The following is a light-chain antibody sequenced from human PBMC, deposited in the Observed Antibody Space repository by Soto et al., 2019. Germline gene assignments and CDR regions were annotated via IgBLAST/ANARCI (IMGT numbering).Light chain of an antibody. CDR1: QVISSY. J-gene: IGKJ5*01. CDR3: QQLNSYPIT. V-gene: IGKV1-9*01. Sequence: SXXVGXRVTITCRASQVISSYLAWYQQKPGKAPKLLIYAASTLQSGVPSRFSGSRSGTEFTLTISSLQPEDFATYYCQQLNSYPITFGQGTRLEIK. CDR2: AAS.